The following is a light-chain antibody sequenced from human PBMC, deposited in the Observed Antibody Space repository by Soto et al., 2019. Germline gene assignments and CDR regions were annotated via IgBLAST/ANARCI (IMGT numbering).Light chain of an antibody. Sequence: EIVLTQSPATLSLSPGERATLSCRASQSVSSYLAWYQQKPGQAPRLLIYDASNRATGIPARFSGSGSGTDFTLTISSLAPEDFAVYYCQQRRNWYTFGQGTKLEIK. V-gene: IGKV3-11*01. CDR3: QQRRNWYT. J-gene: IGKJ2*01. CDR2: DAS. CDR1: QSVSSY.